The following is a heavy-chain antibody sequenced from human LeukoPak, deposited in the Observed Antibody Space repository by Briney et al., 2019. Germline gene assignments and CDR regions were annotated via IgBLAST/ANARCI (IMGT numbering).Heavy chain of an antibody. D-gene: IGHD6-13*01. CDR1: GFTFSSYS. CDR3: ARDRKIAAAGTPY. Sequence: GGSLRPSFAASGFTFSSYSMNGVRKAPGKGLEWVSSISSSSSYIYYADSVKGRFTISRDNAKNSLYLQMNSLRAEDTAVYYCARDRKIAAAGTPYWGQGTLVTVSS. CDR2: ISSSSSYI. V-gene: IGHV3-21*01. J-gene: IGHJ4*02.